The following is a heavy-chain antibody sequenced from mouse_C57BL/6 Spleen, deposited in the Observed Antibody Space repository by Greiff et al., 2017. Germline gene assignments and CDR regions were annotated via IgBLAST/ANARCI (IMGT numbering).Heavy chain of an antibody. D-gene: IGHD1-1*01. CDR1: GYPFTDYE. J-gene: IGHJ2*01. CDR3: TRWGVASDY. CDR2: IDPETGGT. V-gene: IGHV1-15*01. Sequence: QVQLQQSGAELVRPGASVPLSCKASGYPFTDYEMHWVKQTPVHGLEWIGAIDPETGGTAYNQKFKGKARLTADKASSTAYMELRSLTSEDSAVYYCTRWGVASDYWGQGTTLTVSS.